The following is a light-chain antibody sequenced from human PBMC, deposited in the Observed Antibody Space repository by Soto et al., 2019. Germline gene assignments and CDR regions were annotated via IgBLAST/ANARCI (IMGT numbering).Light chain of an antibody. V-gene: IGKV3-15*01. Sequence: EIVMTQSPVTLSVSPGARATLSCRASQSVSSNLAWYQPKPGQAPRLLIYGASTRATGIPARFSGSGSGTEFTLTISSLQSEDFAVYYCQQYNNWPRMFGQGTKVDIK. CDR2: GAS. CDR1: QSVSSN. J-gene: IGKJ1*01. CDR3: QQYNNWPRM.